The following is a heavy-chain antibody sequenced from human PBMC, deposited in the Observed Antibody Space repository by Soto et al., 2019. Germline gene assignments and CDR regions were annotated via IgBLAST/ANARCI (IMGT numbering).Heavy chain of an antibody. Sequence: EVQLLESGGGMVQPGGSLRLSCEASGFTFSRSAMSWVRQAPGEGLEWVSAISGSGSNTYYADSVKGRFTISRDNPKNTVYLKMNSRRAEDTAVYCCAKDPYYFDTTASTLVGGAFDIWGQGTMVTVSS. CDR2: ISGSGSNT. J-gene: IGHJ3*02. CDR1: GFTFSRSA. CDR3: AKDPYYFDTTASTLVGGAFDI. V-gene: IGHV3-23*01. D-gene: IGHD3-22*01.